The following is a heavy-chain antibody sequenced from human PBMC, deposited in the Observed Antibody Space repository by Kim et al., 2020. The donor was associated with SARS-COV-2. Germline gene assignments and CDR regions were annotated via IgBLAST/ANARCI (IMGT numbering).Heavy chain of an antibody. CDR3: VRDRMGGAFDI. V-gene: IGHV3-48*02. J-gene: IGHJ3*02. CDR2: ITKSSATI. CDR1: GFTFSAYD. D-gene: IGHD3-16*01. Sequence: GGSLRLSCATSGFTFSAYDMNWVRQAPGKGLEWLSFITKSSATIYYADSVQGRFTISRDNAKNSLYLQMNSLRDKDTALYYCVRDRMGGAFDIWGQGTMV.